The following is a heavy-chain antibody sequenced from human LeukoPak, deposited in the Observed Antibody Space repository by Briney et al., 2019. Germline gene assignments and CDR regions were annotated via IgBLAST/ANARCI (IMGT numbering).Heavy chain of an antibody. CDR1: GGSISDYY. Sequence: PSETLSLTCTVSGGSISDYYWSWIRQPPGKGLEWLGYIYYSGSTKNNPSLKSRVSISVDTSKRQFSLKMNSVTAADTAIYYCAQYIRDSGTYNFDHWGQGALVTVSS. V-gene: IGHV4-59*13. CDR3: AQYIRDSGTYNFDH. J-gene: IGHJ4*02. CDR2: IYYSGST. D-gene: IGHD5-24*01.